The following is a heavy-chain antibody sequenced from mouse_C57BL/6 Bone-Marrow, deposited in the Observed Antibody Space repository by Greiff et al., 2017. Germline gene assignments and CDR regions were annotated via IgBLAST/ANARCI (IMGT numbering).Heavy chain of an antibody. CDR2: ISYDGSN. Sequence: VQLQQSGPGLVKPSQSLSLTCSVPGYSITSGYYWNWIRQFPGNKLEWMGYISYDGSNNYNPSLKNRISITRDTSKNQFFLKLNSVTTEDTATYYCARNYGSSYGFDYWGQGTTLTVSS. V-gene: IGHV3-6*01. CDR3: ARNYGSSYGFDY. CDR1: GYSITSGYY. J-gene: IGHJ2*01. D-gene: IGHD1-1*01.